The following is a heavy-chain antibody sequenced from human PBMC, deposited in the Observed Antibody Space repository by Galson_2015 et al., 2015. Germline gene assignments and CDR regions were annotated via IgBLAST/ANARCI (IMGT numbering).Heavy chain of an antibody. J-gene: IGHJ4*02. Sequence: SLRLSCAASGFTFSNAWMSWVRQAPGKGLEWVGRIKSKTDGGTTDYAAPVKGRFTISRDDSKNTLYLQMNSLKTEDTAVYYCTAVKMATITMGDYWGQGTLVTVSS. CDR2: IKSKTDGGTT. V-gene: IGHV3-15*01. D-gene: IGHD5-24*01. CDR1: GFTFSNAW. CDR3: TAVKMATITMGDY.